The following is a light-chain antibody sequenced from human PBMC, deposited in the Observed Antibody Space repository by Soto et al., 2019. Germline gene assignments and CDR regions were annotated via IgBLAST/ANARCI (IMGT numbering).Light chain of an antibody. J-gene: IGLJ2*01. CDR2: EGS. V-gene: IGLV2-23*03. CDR3: SSHAGGKTFDVI. Sequence: QSALTQPASVSGSPGQSITISCTGTSSDVGTYNLVSWYQQHPGNAPKLMIYEGSKRPSGVSSRFSGSKSGNTASLTISGLQAEDEADYYCSSHAGGKTFDVIFGGGTKLTVL. CDR1: SSDVGTYNL.